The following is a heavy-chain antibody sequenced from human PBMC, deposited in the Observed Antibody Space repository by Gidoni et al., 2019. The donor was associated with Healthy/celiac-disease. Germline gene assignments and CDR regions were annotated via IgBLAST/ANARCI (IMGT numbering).Heavy chain of an antibody. CDR3: ARGPPYSSSWYRDAFDI. J-gene: IGHJ3*02. Sequence: SCAASGFPFSRYSMNWVRQAPGKGLEWVSYISSSSSTIYYADSVKGRFTISRDNAKNSLYLQMNSLRDEDTAVYYCARGPPYSSSWYRDAFDIWGQGTMVTVSS. CDR1: GFPFSRYS. D-gene: IGHD6-13*01. CDR2: ISSSSSTI. V-gene: IGHV3-48*02.